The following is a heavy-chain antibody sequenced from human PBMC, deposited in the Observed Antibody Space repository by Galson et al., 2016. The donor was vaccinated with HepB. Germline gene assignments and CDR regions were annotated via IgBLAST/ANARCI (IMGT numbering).Heavy chain of an antibody. CDR1: GFRFDDYD. D-gene: IGHD2-21*01. J-gene: IGHJ4*02. V-gene: IGHV3-20*04. Sequence: SLRLSCAASGFRFDDYDMSWVRQVPGKGLEWVSGIHWNGGSTGYEDSVKGRFTISRDNAKNSLYLQMNSLRAEDTAFYYCARADGGALPHPTYFAYWGRGTLVTVSS. CDR3: ARADGGALPHPTYFAY. CDR2: IHWNGGST.